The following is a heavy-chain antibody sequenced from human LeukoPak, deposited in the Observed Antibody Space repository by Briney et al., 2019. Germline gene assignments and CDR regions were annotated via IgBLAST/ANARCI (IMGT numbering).Heavy chain of an antibody. V-gene: IGHV3-11*06. Sequence: GGSLRLSCAASGFTFSDYYMSWIRQAPGKGLEWASYINSSSSYTNYADSVKGRFTISRDNAKNSLNLQMNSLRAEDTAVYYCASSDYGDYILDYWGQGTLVTVSS. CDR3: ASSDYGDYILDY. J-gene: IGHJ4*02. CDR1: GFTFSDYY. CDR2: INSSSSYT. D-gene: IGHD4-17*01.